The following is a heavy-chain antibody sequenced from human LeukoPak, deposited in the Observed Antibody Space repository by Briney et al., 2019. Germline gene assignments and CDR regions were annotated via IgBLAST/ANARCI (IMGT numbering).Heavy chain of an antibody. CDR2: INHSGST. Sequence: SETLSLTCAVSGGSFSGYYWSWIRQPPGKGLEWIGEINHSGSTNYNPSLKSRVTISVDTSKNQFSLKLSSVTAADTAVYYCARGGIAPKWFDPWGQGTLVTVSS. V-gene: IGHV4-34*01. J-gene: IGHJ5*02. CDR1: GGSFSGYY. CDR3: ARGGIAPKWFDP. D-gene: IGHD2-21*01.